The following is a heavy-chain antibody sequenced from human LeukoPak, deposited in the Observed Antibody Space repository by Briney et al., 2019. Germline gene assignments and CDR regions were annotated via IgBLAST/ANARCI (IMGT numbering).Heavy chain of an antibody. J-gene: IGHJ6*04. CDR2: IYYSGST. CDR3: ARAGYSGSDFSV. D-gene: IGHD5-12*01. CDR1: GGSFSGYY. Sequence: SETLSLTCAVYGGSFSGYYWSWIRQPPGKGLELIGYIYYSGSTNYNPSLKSRVTISVDTSKNQFSLKLSSVTATDTAVYYCARAGYSGSDFSVWGKGSTVTVSS. V-gene: IGHV4-59*01.